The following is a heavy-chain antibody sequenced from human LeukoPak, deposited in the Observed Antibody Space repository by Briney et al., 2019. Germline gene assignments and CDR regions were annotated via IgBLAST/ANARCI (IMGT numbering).Heavy chain of an antibody. CDR1: GFTFSSYA. J-gene: IGHJ3*02. CDR3: AKAVGFFGYDAFDI. D-gene: IGHD6-25*01. V-gene: IGHV3-23*01. CDR2: ISSSAYTT. Sequence: GGSLRLSCAASGFTFSSYAMSWVRQAPGKGLEWVSAISSSAYTTHYADSVKGRFTISRDNSKNTLYLQMNGLRAEDTAVYYCAKAVGFFGYDAFDIWGRRTMATVSS.